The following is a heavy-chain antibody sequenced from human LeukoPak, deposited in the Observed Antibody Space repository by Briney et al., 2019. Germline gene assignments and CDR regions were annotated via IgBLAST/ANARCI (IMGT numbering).Heavy chain of an antibody. D-gene: IGHD3-22*01. CDR3: AKYYYDSSGYYYGLDP. V-gene: IGHV1-2*02. CDR2: INPNSGGT. J-gene: IGHJ5*02. CDR1: GYTFTGYY. Sequence: ASVKVSCKASGYTFTGYYMHWVRQAPGQGLERMGWINPNSGGTNYAQKFQGRVTMTRDTSISTAYMELSRLRSDDTAVYYCAKYYYDSSGYYYGLDPWGQGTLVTVSS.